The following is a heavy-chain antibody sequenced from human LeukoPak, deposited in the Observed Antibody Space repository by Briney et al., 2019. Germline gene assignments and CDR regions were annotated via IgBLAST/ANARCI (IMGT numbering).Heavy chain of an antibody. J-gene: IGHJ4*02. CDR2: MSASGAST. V-gene: IGHV3-23*01. Sequence: GGSLRLSCAVSGITFSNYGMSWVRQAPGKGLEWVAGMSASGASTNYADSVKGRFTISRDNAKNTLYLQMNSLRAEDTAVYFCAKRGVVIRVILVGFHKEAYYFDSWGQGALVTVSS. CDR1: GITFSNYG. CDR3: AKRGVVIRVILVGFHKEAYYFDS. D-gene: IGHD3-22*01.